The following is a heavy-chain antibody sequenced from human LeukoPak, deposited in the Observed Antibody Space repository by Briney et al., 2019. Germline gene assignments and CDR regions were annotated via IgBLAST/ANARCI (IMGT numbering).Heavy chain of an antibody. CDR1: GGSISSGGYY. CDR3: ARRSTIPPNGAFDI. CDR2: IYYSGST. J-gene: IGHJ3*02. V-gene: IGHV4-31*03. D-gene: IGHD5/OR15-5a*01. Sequence: PSETLSLTCSVSGGSISSGGYYWSWIRQHPGKGLEWIGYIYYSGSTYYNPSLKSRVTISVDTSKNQFSLKLSSVTAADTAVYYCARRSTIPPNGAFDIWGQGTMVTVSS.